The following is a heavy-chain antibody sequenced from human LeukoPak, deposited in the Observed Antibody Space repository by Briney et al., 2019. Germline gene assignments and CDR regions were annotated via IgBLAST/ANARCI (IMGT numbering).Heavy chain of an antibody. CDR3: ARGRYYGSGSSLSYYYGMDV. J-gene: IGHJ6*02. CDR1: GFTFSSYA. D-gene: IGHD3-10*01. V-gene: IGHV3-30*04. Sequence: GGSLRLSCAASGFTFSSYAMHWVRQAPGKGLEWVAVISYDGSNKYYADSVNVRFTISRDNSKNTVYLQMNSLRAEDTAVYYCARGRYYGSGSSLSYYYGMDVWGQGTTVTVSS. CDR2: ISYDGSNK.